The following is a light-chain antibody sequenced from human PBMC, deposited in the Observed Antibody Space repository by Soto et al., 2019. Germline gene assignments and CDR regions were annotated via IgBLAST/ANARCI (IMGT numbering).Light chain of an antibody. Sequence: DIQMTQSPSTLSASLGDRVTITFRAGQTISSWLACYQQKPGKAPTLLIYDASTLERGVPSRFSGTGSGTEFTLSIDSLQPDDFATYYCQQYHTSSITFGQGTRLEIK. CDR1: QTISSW. CDR3: QQYHTSSIT. V-gene: IGKV1-5*01. J-gene: IGKJ5*01. CDR2: DAS.